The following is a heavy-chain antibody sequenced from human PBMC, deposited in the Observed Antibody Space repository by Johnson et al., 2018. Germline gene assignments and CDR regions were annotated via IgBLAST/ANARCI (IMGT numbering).Heavy chain of an antibody. J-gene: IGHJ3*02. V-gene: IGHV3-23*04. D-gene: IGHD6-19*01. CDR1: GLTFSNYA. Sequence: EVQLVESGGGLVQPGGSLRLSCAASGLTFSNYAMTWVRQAPGKGLEWVSAISGSGGSAYYTDSVKGRFTIPRDNSKNTLHLQMKTLGAEYTAVYYFAKGLIAVAGSDAFDIWGQGTIVTVSS. CDR3: AKGLIAVAGSDAFDI. CDR2: ISGSGGSA.